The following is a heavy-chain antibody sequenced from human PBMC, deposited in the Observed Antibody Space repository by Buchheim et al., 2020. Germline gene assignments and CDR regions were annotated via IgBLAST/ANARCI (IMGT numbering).Heavy chain of an antibody. CDR1: GYTFTSYY. J-gene: IGHJ5*02. CDR3: ARVPYCGGDCYWNWFDP. D-gene: IGHD2-21*02. CDR2: INPSGGST. V-gene: IGHV1-46*01. Sequence: QVQLVQSGAEVKKPGASVKVSCKASGYTFTSYYMHWVRQVPGQGLEWMGIINPSGGSTSYAQKFQGRVTMTRDTSTSTVYMELSSLRSEDTAVYYCARVPYCGGDCYWNWFDPWGQGTL.